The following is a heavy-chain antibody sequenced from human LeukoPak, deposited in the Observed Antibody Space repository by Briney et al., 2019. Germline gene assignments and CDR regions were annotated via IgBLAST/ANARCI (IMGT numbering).Heavy chain of an antibody. J-gene: IGHJ4*02. CDR3: ARAYGSGKTFQFDY. CDR2: IYSGGST. D-gene: IGHD3-10*01. Sequence: GGSLRLSCAASGFTVSSNYMSWVRQAPGKGLEWVSVIYSGGSTYYADSVKGRFTISRENAKNSLYLQMNSLRAGDTAVYYCARAYGSGKTFQFDYWGQGTLVTVSS. V-gene: IGHV3-66*01. CDR1: GFTVSSNY.